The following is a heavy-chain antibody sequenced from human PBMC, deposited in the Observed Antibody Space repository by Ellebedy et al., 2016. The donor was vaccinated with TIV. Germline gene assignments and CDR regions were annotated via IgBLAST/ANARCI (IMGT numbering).Heavy chain of an antibody. J-gene: IGHJ4*02. CDR2: INHSDGTT. D-gene: IGHD1-1*01. Sequence: GESLKISCAASGFIFSGYWMHWVRQVPGKGLVWVSRINHSDGTTTYADSVKGRFTISRDNAKNSLYLQMDSLRVEDTAVYYCGYDGSPGGLAYWGQGTLVTVSS. CDR1: GFIFSGYW. V-gene: IGHV3-74*01. CDR3: GYDGSPGGLAY.